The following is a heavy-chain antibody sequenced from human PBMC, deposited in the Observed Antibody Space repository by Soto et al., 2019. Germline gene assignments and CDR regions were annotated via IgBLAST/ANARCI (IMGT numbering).Heavy chain of an antibody. CDR1: GFTFSSYA. V-gene: IGHV3-23*01. Sequence: GGSLRLSCAASGFTFSSYAMSWVRQAPGKGLEWVSAISGSGGSTYYADSVKGRFTISRDNSKNTLYLQMNSLRAEDTAVYYCAKDPAQATLYGYVWGSIPYGMDVWGQGTTVTVSS. CDR2: ISGSGGST. J-gene: IGHJ6*02. CDR3: AKDPAQATLYGYVWGSIPYGMDV. D-gene: IGHD3-16*01.